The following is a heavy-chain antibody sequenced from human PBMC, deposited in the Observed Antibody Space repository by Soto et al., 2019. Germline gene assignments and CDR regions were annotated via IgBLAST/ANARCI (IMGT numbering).Heavy chain of an antibody. J-gene: IGHJ6*03. Sequence: GGSLRLSCAASGFTFSSYWMHWVRQAPGKGLVWVSRINSDGSSTSYADSVKGRFTISRDNAKNTLYLQMNSLRAEDTAVYYCASLAVLSSPEVLLWFGGNYYMDVWGKGTTVTVS. V-gene: IGHV3-74*01. CDR2: INSDGSST. D-gene: IGHD3-10*01. CDR3: ASLAVLSSPEVLLWFGGNYYMDV. CDR1: GFTFSSYW.